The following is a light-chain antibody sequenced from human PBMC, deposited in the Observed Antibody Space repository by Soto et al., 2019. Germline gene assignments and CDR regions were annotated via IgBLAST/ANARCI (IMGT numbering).Light chain of an antibody. CDR1: QSVSSN. Sequence: EIVMTQSPATLSVSPGERATLSGRASQSVSSNLAWYQQQPGPTPKLLIYVTSTRATVIPARFSGSGSGTEFTLTISSLQSEDFAVYYCQQYNVWPLTFGGGTKVEFK. J-gene: IGKJ4*01. V-gene: IGKV3-15*01. CDR3: QQYNVWPLT. CDR2: VTS.